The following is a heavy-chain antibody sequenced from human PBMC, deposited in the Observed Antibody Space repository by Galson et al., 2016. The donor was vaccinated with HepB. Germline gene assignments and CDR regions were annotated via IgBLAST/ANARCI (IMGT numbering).Heavy chain of an antibody. V-gene: IGHV3-9*01. Sequence: SLRLSCATSGFTFDDFAMYWVRQPPGKGLEWVSGISWNGDVVAYADSVKGRFTISRDNAKNTLYLKMNSLMIEDTAFYFCEKDAQFGVGVTAFDIWGHGTVVTVSS. CDR3: EKDAQFGVGVTAFDI. CDR2: ISWNGDVV. D-gene: IGHD3-16*01. CDR1: GFTFDDFA. J-gene: IGHJ3*02.